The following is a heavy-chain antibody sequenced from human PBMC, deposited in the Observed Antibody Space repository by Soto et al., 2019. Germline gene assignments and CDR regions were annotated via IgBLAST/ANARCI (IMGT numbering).Heavy chain of an antibody. CDR1: GFNFGNYA. D-gene: IGHD2-21*01. CDR3: AKDFIPRNSIYDPFDI. J-gene: IGHJ3*02. V-gene: IGHV3-23*01. CDR2: VGGTGSDT. Sequence: EVQLLESGGGLVQPGGSLEISCGASGFNFGNYAMSWVRQAPGKGPEWVSSVGGTGSDTDYADSVRGRFTISRDNSKNTLYLHMNSLRAEDTAIYFCAKDFIPRNSIYDPFDIWGQGTTVTVCS.